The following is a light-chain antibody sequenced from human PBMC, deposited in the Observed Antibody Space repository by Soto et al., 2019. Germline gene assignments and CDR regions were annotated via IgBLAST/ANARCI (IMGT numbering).Light chain of an antibody. Sequence: EIVLTQSPGTLSLSPGERATLSCRASHTISSSYLAWYQQKPGQAPRLLMYGISIRATGIPDRFSGSGSGTDFTLTIIRLEPEDFAVYYCQQYVTSSPRTFGQGTKVEIK. V-gene: IGKV3-20*01. CDR3: QQYVTSSPRT. CDR2: GIS. J-gene: IGKJ1*01. CDR1: HTISSSY.